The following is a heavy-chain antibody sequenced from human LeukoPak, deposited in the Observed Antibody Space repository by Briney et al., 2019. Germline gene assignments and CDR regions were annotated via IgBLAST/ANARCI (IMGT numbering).Heavy chain of an antibody. CDR2: INHSGST. CDR3: TRDRGQWVGFDY. V-gene: IGHV4-34*01. D-gene: IGHD6-19*01. CDR1: GGSFSGYY. J-gene: IGHJ4*02. Sequence: PSETLSLTCAVYGGSFSGYYWSWIRQPPGKGLEWIGEINHSGSTNYNPSLKSRVTISVDTSKNQFSLKLNSVTAADTAVYYCTRDRGQWVGFDYWGQGTLVTVSS.